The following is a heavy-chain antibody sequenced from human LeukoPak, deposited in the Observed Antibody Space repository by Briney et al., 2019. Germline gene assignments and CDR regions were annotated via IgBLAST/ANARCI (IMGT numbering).Heavy chain of an antibody. CDR2: MNPNSGNT. CDR3: ARDRGYSYGYYYYYGMDV. Sequence: ASVKVSCKASGYTFTSYDINWVRQATGQGLEWMGWMNPNSGNTGYAQKFQGRVTMTRNTSISTAYMELSSLRAEDTAVYYCARDRGYSYGYYYYYGMDVWGQGTTVTVSS. CDR1: GYTFTSYD. J-gene: IGHJ6*02. V-gene: IGHV1-8*01. D-gene: IGHD5-18*01.